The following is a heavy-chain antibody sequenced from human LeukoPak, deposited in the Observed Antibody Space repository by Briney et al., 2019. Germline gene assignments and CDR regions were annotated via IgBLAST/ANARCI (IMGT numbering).Heavy chain of an antibody. J-gene: IGHJ4*02. Sequence: PSETLSLTCAVYGGSFSGYYWSWIRQPPGKGLEWIGEINHSGSTNYNPSLKSRVTISVDTSKNQFSLKLSSVTAADTAVYYCARGRDNYGYLAWFDYWGQGTLVTVPS. CDR2: INHSGST. CDR1: GGSFSGYY. V-gene: IGHV4-34*01. CDR3: ARGRDNYGYLAWFDY. D-gene: IGHD5-24*01.